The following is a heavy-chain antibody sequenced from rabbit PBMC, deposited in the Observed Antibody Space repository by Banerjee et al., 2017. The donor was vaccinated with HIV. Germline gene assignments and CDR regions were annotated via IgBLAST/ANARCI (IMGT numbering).Heavy chain of an antibody. V-gene: IGHV1S40*01. D-gene: IGHD4-1*01. CDR3: ARDLAGVIGWNFNL. J-gene: IGHJ4*01. CDR1: GFDFSSTYY. Sequence: QSLEETGGGLVQPGGSLTLSCKASGFDFSSTYYMCWVRQAPGKGLEWIGYIDPVFGTTVYASWVNGRFTISKTSSTTVPLQMTSLTAADTATYFCARDLAGVIGWNFNLWGPGTLVTVS. CDR2: IDPVFGTT.